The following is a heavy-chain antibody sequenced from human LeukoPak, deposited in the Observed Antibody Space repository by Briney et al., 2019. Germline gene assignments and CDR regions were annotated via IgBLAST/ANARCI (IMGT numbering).Heavy chain of an antibody. CDR3: ARVSSGTYSFDY. CDR2: ISRDGST. D-gene: IGHD3-3*01. V-gene: IGHV3-53*01. CDR1: GFTVSSNH. Sequence: SGGSLRLSCAASGFTVSSNHMSWVRQAPGKGLGWVSVISRDGSTYYADSVRGRFTISRDKSKNTLYLQVNSLRAEDTAMYYCARVSSGTYSFDYWGQGTLVTVSS. J-gene: IGHJ4*02.